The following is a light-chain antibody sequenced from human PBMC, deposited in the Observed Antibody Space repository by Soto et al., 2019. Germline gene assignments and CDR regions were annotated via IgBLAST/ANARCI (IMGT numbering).Light chain of an antibody. V-gene: IGLV2-14*01. Sequence: QSALTQPASVSGSPGQSITISCTGTSGDVGAYNYVSWYQQHPGKAPRLMIYEVSNRPSGVSHRFSGSRSGNTASLTISGLQAEDEADYYCSSYTSSSTWVFGGGTKLTVL. CDR1: SGDVGAYNY. J-gene: IGLJ3*02. CDR3: SSYTSSSTWV. CDR2: EVS.